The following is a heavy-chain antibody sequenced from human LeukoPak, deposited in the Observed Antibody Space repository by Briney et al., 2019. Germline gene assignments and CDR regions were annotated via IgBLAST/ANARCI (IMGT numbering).Heavy chain of an antibody. CDR2: IYHSGST. D-gene: IGHD6-19*01. CDR3: ARMSSGWYESVPHFDY. J-gene: IGHJ4*02. V-gene: IGHV4-30-2*01. CDR1: GGSISSGGYY. Sequence: PSQTLSLTCTVSGGSISSGGYYWSWIRQPPGKGLEWIGYIYHSGSTYYNPSLKSRVTISVDRSKNQFSLKLSSVTAADTAVYYCARMSSGWYESVPHFDYWGQGTLVTVSS.